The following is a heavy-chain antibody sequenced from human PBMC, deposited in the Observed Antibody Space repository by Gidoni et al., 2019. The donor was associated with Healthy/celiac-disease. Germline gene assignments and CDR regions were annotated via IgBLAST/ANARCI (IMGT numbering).Heavy chain of an antibody. V-gene: IGHV3-15*07. CDR1: GFTFSNAW. J-gene: IGHJ6*02. Sequence: EVQLVESGGGLVKPGGSLRLSCAASGFTFSNAWLTWVRQAPGKGLEWVGRIKSKTDGGTTDYAAPVKGRFTISRDDSKNTLYLQMNSLKTEDTAVYYCTTDSMIAVVNYYYGMDVWGQGTTVTVSS. CDR2: IKSKTDGGTT. CDR3: TTDSMIAVVNYYYGMDV. D-gene: IGHD3-22*01.